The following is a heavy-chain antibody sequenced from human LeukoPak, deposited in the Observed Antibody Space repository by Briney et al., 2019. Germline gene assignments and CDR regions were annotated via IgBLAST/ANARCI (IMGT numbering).Heavy chain of an antibody. D-gene: IGHD3-22*01. J-gene: IGHJ4*02. V-gene: IGHV4-59*12. CDR1: GGSISSFY. Sequence: SETLSLTCTVSGGSISSFYWSWIRQPPGKGLEWIGNIHYSGSTDYNPSLKSRTTISVDTSKNQFSLKLSSVAAADTAVYYCAIRENYYDSSGYYYGDYWGQGTLVTVSS. CDR2: IHYSGST. CDR3: AIRENYYDSSGYYYGDY.